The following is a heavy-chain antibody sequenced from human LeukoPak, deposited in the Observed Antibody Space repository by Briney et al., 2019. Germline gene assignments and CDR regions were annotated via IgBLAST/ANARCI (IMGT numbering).Heavy chain of an antibody. D-gene: IGHD2-15*01. CDR3: AKGRGYCTGGSCYSDY. Sequence: GGSLRLSCTASGFTFSNYAMSWVRQAPGKGLEWVSTIRGSDGSTYYADSVKGRFTISRDNSKNTLYLQMNSLRVEDTAIYYCAKGRGYCTGGSCYSDYWGQGNLVTVSS. V-gene: IGHV3-23*01. CDR2: IRGSDGST. CDR1: GFTFSNYA. J-gene: IGHJ4*02.